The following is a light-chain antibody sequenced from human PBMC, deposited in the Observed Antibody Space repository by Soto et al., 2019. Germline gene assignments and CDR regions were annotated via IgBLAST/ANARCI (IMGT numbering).Light chain of an antibody. J-gene: IGKJ4*01. CDR3: HQYGSSPFT. V-gene: IGKV3-20*01. Sequence: EIVLTQSPGTLSLSPGERATLSCRASQNVSTTYLGWYQQKPGQAPRLLIYGASSRATGIPDRFSGSGSGTEFTLTISRLEPEDFAVYYCHQYGSSPFTFGGGTKVDIK. CDR2: GAS. CDR1: QNVSTTY.